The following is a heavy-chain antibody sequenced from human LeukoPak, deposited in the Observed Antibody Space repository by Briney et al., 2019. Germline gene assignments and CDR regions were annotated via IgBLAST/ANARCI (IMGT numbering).Heavy chain of an antibody. CDR1: RFTFHDYV. V-gene: IGHV3-20*01. CDR2: INWNGGST. CDR3: ARGSSGYYPTRFDY. Sequence: GGSLTLSCAASRFTFHDYVMSWVRQAPGKGLEWVSGINWNGGSTGYADSVKGRFTISRDHAKNSLYLQMNSLRAEDTALYHCARGSSGYYPTRFDYWGQGTLVTVSS. D-gene: IGHD3-22*01. J-gene: IGHJ4*02.